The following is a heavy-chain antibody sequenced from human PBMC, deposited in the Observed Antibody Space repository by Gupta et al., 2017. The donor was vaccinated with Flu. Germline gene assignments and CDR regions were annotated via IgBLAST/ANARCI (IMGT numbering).Heavy chain of an antibody. CDR3: ARGRGKTIVGVITYYGMDV. V-gene: IGHV3-11*01. CDR2: ISNSGSIT. J-gene: IGHJ6*02. D-gene: IGHD3-3*01. CDR1: GFTFSDYY. Sequence: QVQLVESGGGLVKPGGSLRLSCAASGFTFSDYYMTWIRQAPGKGLEWISYISNSGSITYYADSVKGRFTISRDNAKNSLYLQMTSLRAEDTAVYYCARGRGKTIVGVITYYGMDVWGQGTTVTVSS.